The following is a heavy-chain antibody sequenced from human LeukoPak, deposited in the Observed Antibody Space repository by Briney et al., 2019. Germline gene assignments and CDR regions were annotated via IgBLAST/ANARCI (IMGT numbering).Heavy chain of an antibody. CDR3: ARQGDHDYGDYDYGY. Sequence: SPSETLSLTCTVSGGSISSSSYYWGWIRQPPGKGLEWIGSIYYSGSTYYNPSLKSRVTISVDTSKNQFSLKLSSVTAADTAVYYCARQGDHDYGDYDYGYWGQGTLVTVSS. CDR2: IYYSGST. CDR1: GGSISSSSYY. D-gene: IGHD4-17*01. V-gene: IGHV4-39*01. J-gene: IGHJ4*02.